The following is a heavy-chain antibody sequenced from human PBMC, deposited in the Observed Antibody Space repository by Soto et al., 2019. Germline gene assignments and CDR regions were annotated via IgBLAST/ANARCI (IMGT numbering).Heavy chain of an antibody. J-gene: IGHJ4*02. CDR1: GYTFTGYY. V-gene: IGHV1-2*04. D-gene: IGHD3-22*01. CDR3: ARLTNYYDSSGYLTGYFDY. CDR2: INPNSGGT. Sequence: ASVTVSCKASGYTFTGYYMHWVRQAPGQGLEWMGWINPNSGGTNYAQKFQGWVTMTRDTSISTAYMELSRLRSDDTAVYYCARLTNYYDSSGYLTGYFDYWGQGTLVTVSS.